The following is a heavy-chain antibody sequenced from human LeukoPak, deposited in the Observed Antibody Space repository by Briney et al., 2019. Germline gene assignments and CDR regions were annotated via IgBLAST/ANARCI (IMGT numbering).Heavy chain of an antibody. Sequence: GGSLRLSCAASGFTFSSYSMNWVRQAPGKGLEWVSYISSSSTTIYYADSVTGRSTISRDNAKNSLYLQMNGLRDEDTAVYYCAREDSYDSRGLDYWGQGTLVTVSS. J-gene: IGHJ4*02. CDR2: ISSSSTTI. CDR3: AREDSYDSRGLDY. V-gene: IGHV3-48*02. D-gene: IGHD3-22*01. CDR1: GFTFSSYS.